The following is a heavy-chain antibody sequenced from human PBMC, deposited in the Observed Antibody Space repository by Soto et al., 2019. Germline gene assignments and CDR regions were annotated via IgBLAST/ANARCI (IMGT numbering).Heavy chain of an antibody. D-gene: IGHD5-18*01. CDR3: ASGIQLWLRRINNGYSG. Sequence: QVQLVQSGAEVKKPESSVKVSCKAPGGTFSTYAISWVRQAPGQGLEWMGGIIPMFGTASYAQRFQDRVTITADDSTTTVYMELSSLRSEDTAVYFCASGIQLWLRRINNGYSGWGQGTLVTVSS. J-gene: IGHJ4*02. CDR1: GGTFSTYA. V-gene: IGHV1-69*12. CDR2: IIPMFGTA.